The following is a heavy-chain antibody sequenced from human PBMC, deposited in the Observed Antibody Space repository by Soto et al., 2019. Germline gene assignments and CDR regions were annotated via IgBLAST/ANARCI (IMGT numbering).Heavy chain of an antibody. D-gene: IGHD1-26*01. Sequence: TLSLTCTVSGGSISSGGYYWSWIRQHPGKGLEWIGYIYYSGSTYYNPSLKSRVTISVDTSKNQFSLKLSSVTAADTAVYYFARVSGSYYYGMDVWGQGTTVTVSS. J-gene: IGHJ6*02. V-gene: IGHV4-31*03. CDR1: GGSISSGGYY. CDR3: ARVSGSYYYGMDV. CDR2: IYYSGST.